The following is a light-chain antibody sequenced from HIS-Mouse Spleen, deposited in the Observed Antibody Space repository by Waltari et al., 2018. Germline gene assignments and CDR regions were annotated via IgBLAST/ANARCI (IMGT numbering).Light chain of an antibody. Sequence: QSALTQPRSVSGSPGQSVTISCTGTSSDVGGYHSVSWYQQHPGKAPKLMIYYVSKRPSGVPDRFSGSKSGNTASLTISGLQAEDEADYYCCSYAGSYTWVFGGGTKLTVL. J-gene: IGLJ3*02. CDR3: CSYAGSYTWV. CDR1: SSDVGGYHS. CDR2: YVS. V-gene: IGLV2-11*01.